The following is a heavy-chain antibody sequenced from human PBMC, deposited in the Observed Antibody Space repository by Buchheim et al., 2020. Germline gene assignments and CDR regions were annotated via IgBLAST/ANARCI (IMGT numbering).Heavy chain of an antibody. CDR3: ASKPYYYGSGSYWNYYYYGMDV. D-gene: IGHD3-10*01. J-gene: IGHJ6*02. Sequence: QVQLQQWGAGLLKPSETLSLTCAVYGGSFSGYYWSWIRQPPGKGLEWIGEINHSGSTNYNPSLKSRVTISVDTSKNQFSLKLSSVTAADTAVYYCASKPYYYGSGSYWNYYYYGMDVWGQGTT. CDR1: GGSFSGYY. V-gene: IGHV4-34*01. CDR2: INHSGST.